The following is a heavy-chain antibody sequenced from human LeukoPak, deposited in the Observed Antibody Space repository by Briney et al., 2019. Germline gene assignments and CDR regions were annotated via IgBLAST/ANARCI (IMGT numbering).Heavy chain of an antibody. CDR3: ARDLTTVTTSSVYWYFDL. J-gene: IGHJ2*01. D-gene: IGHD4-17*01. Sequence: SQTLSLTCTVSGGSISSGSYYWSWIRQPAGKGLEWIGRIYTSGSTNYNPSLKSRVTISVDTSKNQFSLKLSSVTAADTAVYYCARDLTTVTTSSVYWYFDLWGRGTLVTASS. V-gene: IGHV4-61*02. CDR1: GGSISSGSYY. CDR2: IYTSGST.